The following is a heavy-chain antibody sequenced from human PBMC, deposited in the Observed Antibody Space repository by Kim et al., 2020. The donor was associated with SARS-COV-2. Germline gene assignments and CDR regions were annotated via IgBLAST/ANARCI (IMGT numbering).Heavy chain of an antibody. D-gene: IGHD3-10*01. Sequence: SETLSLTCTVSGGSISSSSYYWGWIRQPPGKGLEWIGSIYYSGSTYYNPSLKSRVTISVDTSKNQFSLKLSSVTAADTAVYYCARIGGYGSGSYGEGGLYWYFDLWGRGTLVTVSS. CDR2: IYYSGST. CDR1: GGSISSSSYY. CDR3: ARIGGYGSGSYGEGGLYWYFDL. V-gene: IGHV4-39*01. J-gene: IGHJ2*01.